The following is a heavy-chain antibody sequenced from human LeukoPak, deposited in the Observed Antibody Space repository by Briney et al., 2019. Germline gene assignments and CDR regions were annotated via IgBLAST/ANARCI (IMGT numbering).Heavy chain of an antibody. D-gene: IGHD3-10*01. CDR1: GGTFSRDA. V-gene: IGHV1-69*13. CDR2: IIPKFGTA. Sequence: SVKVSCKASGGTFSRDAINWVRQAPGQGLEWMGGIIPKFGTANYAQKFQGRVTITADESTSTAYMELNSLRSEGTAVYYCARGIYYNSGSHPPYLDYWGQGTLATVSS. J-gene: IGHJ4*02. CDR3: ARGIYYNSGSHPPYLDY.